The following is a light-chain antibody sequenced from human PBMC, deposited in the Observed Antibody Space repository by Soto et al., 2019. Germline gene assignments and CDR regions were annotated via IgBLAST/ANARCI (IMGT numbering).Light chain of an antibody. Sequence: AIRMTQSPSSLSASTGDRVTITCRASQVISSYLAWYKQKPGKDPKLLIYSASTLQSVVPSRFSGSGSGTDFTLTISCLQSEDFATYYCQQYYSYPSFGPGTKVDIK. J-gene: IGKJ3*01. CDR2: SAS. CDR1: QVISSY. CDR3: QQYYSYPS. V-gene: IGKV1-8*01.